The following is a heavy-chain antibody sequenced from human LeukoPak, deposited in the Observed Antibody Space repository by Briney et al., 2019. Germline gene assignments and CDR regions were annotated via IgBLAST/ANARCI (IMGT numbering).Heavy chain of an antibody. Sequence: PSETLSLTCTVSGGSISTYYWSWIRQPPGKGLEWIGYIYYSGSTNYNSSLKSRVTISVDTSKNQFSLKLSSVTAADTAVYYCARRAVARGVGYFDRWGRGTLVTVSS. V-gene: IGHV4-59*01. CDR3: ARRAVARGVGYFDR. CDR2: IYYSGST. D-gene: IGHD6-19*01. J-gene: IGHJ2*01. CDR1: GGSISTYY.